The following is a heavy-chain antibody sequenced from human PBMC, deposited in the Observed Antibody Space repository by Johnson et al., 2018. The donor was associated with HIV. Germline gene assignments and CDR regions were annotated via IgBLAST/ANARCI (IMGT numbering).Heavy chain of an antibody. CDR3: MTDILTGYYNPDGFDI. D-gene: IGHD3-9*01. V-gene: IGHV3-30-3*01. Sequence: QMQLVESGGGVVQPGRSLRLSCAASGFTFSSYAMHWVRQAPGKGLEWVAVISYDGSNKYYADSVKGRFTISRDNSKNTLYLQMSGLRVEDTAVYYCMTDILTGYYNPDGFDIWGQGTMVTVS. J-gene: IGHJ3*02. CDR2: ISYDGSNK. CDR1: GFTFSSYA.